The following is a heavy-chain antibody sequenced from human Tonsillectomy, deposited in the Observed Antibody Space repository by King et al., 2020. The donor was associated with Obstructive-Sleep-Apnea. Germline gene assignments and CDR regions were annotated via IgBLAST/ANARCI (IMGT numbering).Heavy chain of an antibody. V-gene: IGHV5-10-1*01. CDR2: IDPSDSYT. Sequence: AQLVQSGAEVKKPGESLRISCKGSGYSFTSYWISWVRQMPGKGLEWMGRIDPSDSYTNYSPSFQGHVTISTDKSISTAYLQWSSLKASDTAMYYCARLRYYDSGNTNSMDVWGQGTTVTVSS. CDR3: ARLRYYDSGNTNSMDV. D-gene: IGHD3-10*01. CDR1: GYSFTSYW. J-gene: IGHJ6*02.